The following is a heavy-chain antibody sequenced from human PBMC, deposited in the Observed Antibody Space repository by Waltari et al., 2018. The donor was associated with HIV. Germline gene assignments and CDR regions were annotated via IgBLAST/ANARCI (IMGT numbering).Heavy chain of an antibody. CDR1: GASISDSY. J-gene: IGHJ4*02. CDR3: ARGRNSYFDY. Sequence: QMQLQESGPGLLKPSGTLSLTCSVSGASISDSYLSWIRQPAGKEVEWIGRIYSTGAANYNPSLKSRVTMSVDTSKNQVSLTLLSVTAADTAVYYCARGRNSYFDYWGRGNLVTVSS. CDR2: IYSTGAA. V-gene: IGHV4-4*07.